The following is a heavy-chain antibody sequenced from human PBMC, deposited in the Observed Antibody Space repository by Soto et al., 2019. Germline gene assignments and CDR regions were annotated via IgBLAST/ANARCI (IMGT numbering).Heavy chain of an antibody. J-gene: IGHJ5*02. CDR1: GGSFSGYY. CDR2: INHSGST. V-gene: IGHV4-34*01. D-gene: IGHD6-19*01. CDR3: ARASRWLGRGRNWFDP. Sequence: QVQLQQWGAGLLKPSEILSLTCAVYGGSFSGYYWSWIRQPPGKGLEWIGEINHSGSTNYNPSLKGRVTISVDTSKNQFSLKLSSVTAAATAVYYCARASRWLGRGRNWFDPWGQGTLVTVSS.